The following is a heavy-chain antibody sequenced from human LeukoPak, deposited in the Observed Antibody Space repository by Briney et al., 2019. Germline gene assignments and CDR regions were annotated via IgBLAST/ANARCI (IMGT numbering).Heavy chain of an antibody. J-gene: IGHJ4*02. V-gene: IGHV1-18*04. CDR3: ARHRPQQWLVRRSAILFDY. Sequence: GESLKISCKGSGYSFTSYWIGWVRQAPGQGLEWMGWISAYNGNTNYAQKLQGRVTMTTDTSTSTAYMELRSLRSDDTAVYYCARHRPQQWLVRRSAILFDYWGQGTLVTVSS. D-gene: IGHD6-19*01. CDR2: ISAYNGNT. CDR1: GYSFTSYW.